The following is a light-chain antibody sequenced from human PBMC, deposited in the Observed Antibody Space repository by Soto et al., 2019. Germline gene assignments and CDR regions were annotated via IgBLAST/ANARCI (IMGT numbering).Light chain of an antibody. J-gene: IGLJ1*01. Sequence: QSVLTQPASVSGSPGQSIAISCTGVRTDVDGFDYVSWYQQHPGQAPQLIIYDVYNRPSGDSNRFSGYKYGDTASLTISGLYAFDEAYYYCTSYLSSTPFYVFGTGTKVTVL. CDR3: TSYLSSTPFYV. V-gene: IGLV2-14*03. CDR1: RTDVDGFDY. CDR2: DVY.